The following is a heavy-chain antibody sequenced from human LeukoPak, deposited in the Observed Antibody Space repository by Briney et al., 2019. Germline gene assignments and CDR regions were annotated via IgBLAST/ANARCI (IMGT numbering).Heavy chain of an antibody. CDR1: GFTFSSYS. CDR2: ISSSSSYI. CDR3: AMGDYYDFWSGQMSY. V-gene: IGHV3-21*04. J-gene: IGHJ4*02. Sequence: GGSLRLSCAASGFTFSSYSMNWVRQAPGKGLEWVSSISSSSSYIYYADSVKGRFTISRDNAKNSLYLQMNSLRAEDTAVYYCAMGDYYDFWSGQMSYWGQGTLVTVSS. D-gene: IGHD3-3*01.